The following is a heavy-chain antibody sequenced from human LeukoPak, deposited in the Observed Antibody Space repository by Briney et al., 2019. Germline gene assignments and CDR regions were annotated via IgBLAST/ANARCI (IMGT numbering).Heavy chain of an antibody. CDR3: ARLVGSGGYRDYYYYGMDV. D-gene: IGHD3-10*01. V-gene: IGHV4-39*01. Sequence: PSETLSLTCTVSGGSISSSNNYWAWIRQPPGKGLEWIGAIYYSGKTYYNPSLKSRVIISVDMSKNQFSLKLSSVTAADTAVYYCARLVGSGGYRDYYYYGMDVWGKGTTVTVSS. J-gene: IGHJ6*04. CDR2: IYYSGKT. CDR1: GGSISSSNNY.